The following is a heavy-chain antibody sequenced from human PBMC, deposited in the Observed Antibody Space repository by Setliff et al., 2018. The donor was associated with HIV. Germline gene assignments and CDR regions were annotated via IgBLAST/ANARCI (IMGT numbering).Heavy chain of an antibody. CDR3: ARVQQQLLQEDDYFDY. Sequence: PGGSLRLSCATSGFTFDSYSIIWVRQAPGKGLEWVSYISGLGGGTIYYADSVRGRFTISRDDAEKSVYLQMNSLRAEDTAVYYCARVQQQLLQEDDYFDYWGQGTLVTVSS. V-gene: IGHV3-48*01. CDR2: ISGLGGGTI. J-gene: IGHJ4*02. CDR1: GFTFDSYS. D-gene: IGHD6-13*01.